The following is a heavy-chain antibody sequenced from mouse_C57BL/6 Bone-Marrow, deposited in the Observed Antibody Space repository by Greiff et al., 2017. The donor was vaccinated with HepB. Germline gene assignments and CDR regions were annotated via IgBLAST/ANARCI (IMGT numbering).Heavy chain of an antibody. D-gene: IGHD4-1*01. CDR1: GYSFTSCYY. CDR2: ISYDGSN. V-gene: IGHV3-6*01. Sequence: EVQLQEPGPGLVKPSQSLSLTCSVSGYSFTSCYYWYWIRQFPGNKLEWMGYISYDGSNNYNPSLKNRISITRDTSKNQFFLKLNSVTTEDTATYYCASQTGTHWYFDVWGTGTTVTVSS. J-gene: IGHJ1*03. CDR3: ASQTGTHWYFDV.